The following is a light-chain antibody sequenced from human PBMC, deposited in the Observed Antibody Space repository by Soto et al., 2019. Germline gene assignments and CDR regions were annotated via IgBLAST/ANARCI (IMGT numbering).Light chain of an antibody. CDR2: EGS. CDR3: CSFARGSTLV. J-gene: IGLJ3*02. CDR1: SSDVGSYNL. V-gene: IGLV2-23*01. Sequence: QPALTQPASVSGSPGQSITISCTGTSSDVGSYNLVSWYQQHPGNAPKLMIYEGSKRPSGVSNRFFGSKSGNTASLTISGLQAEDEADYYCCSFARGSTLVFGGGTQLTVL.